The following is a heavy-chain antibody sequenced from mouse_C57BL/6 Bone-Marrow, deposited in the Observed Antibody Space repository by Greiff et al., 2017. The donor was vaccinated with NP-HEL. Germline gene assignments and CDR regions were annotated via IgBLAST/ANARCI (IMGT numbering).Heavy chain of an antibody. CDR1: GYTFTSYW. J-gene: IGHJ2*01. D-gene: IGHD2-4*01. V-gene: IGHV1-50*01. Sequence: VQLQQPGAELVKPGASVKLSCKASGYTFTSYWLQWVKQRPGQGLEWIGEIDPSDSYTNYNQKFKGKATLTVYTSSSTAYMQLSSLTSEDSAVYYCAIYDYDDDYWGQGTTLTVSS. CDR3: AIYDYDDDY. CDR2: IDPSDSYT.